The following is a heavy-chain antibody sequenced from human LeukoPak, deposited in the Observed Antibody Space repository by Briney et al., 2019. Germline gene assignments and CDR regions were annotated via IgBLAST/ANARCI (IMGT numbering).Heavy chain of an antibody. CDR3: ARDSSSWYFDY. V-gene: IGHV4-59*01. D-gene: IGHD6-13*01. CDR1: GGSISSYY. J-gene: IGHJ4*02. CDR2: IYYSGST. Sequence: SETLSLTCTVSGGSISSYYWSWIRQPPGKGLEWIGYIYYSGSTNYNPSLKSRVTISVDTSKNQFSLKLSSVTAADTAVYYCARDSSSWYFDYWGQGTLVTVSS.